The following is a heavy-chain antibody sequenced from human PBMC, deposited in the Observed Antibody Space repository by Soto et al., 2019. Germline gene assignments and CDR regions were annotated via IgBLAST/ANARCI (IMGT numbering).Heavy chain of an antibody. Sequence: QVQLVQSGAEVKKPGSSVKVSCKASGGTFSSYAISWVRQAPGQGLEWMGGIISIFGTADYAQKFQGRVTITADESTSTAYMALSSLSSEDTAVYSCARHVPAAGYYYGMDVWGQGTTVTVSS. D-gene: IGHD2-2*01. CDR3: ARHVPAAGYYYGMDV. V-gene: IGHV1-69*12. J-gene: IGHJ6*02. CDR1: GGTFSSYA. CDR2: IISIFGTA.